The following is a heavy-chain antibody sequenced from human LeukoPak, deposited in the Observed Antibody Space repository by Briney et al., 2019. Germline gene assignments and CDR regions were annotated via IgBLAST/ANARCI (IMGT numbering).Heavy chain of an antibody. CDR3: ARDSSGPDY. Sequence: SETLSLTCSVSDGSINSYYWNWIRRPPGKGLEWIGYIYYNGNTNYSPSLKSRVTMSVDTSKNLFSLKLSSVTAADTAVYYCARDSSGPDYWGQGTLATVSS. V-gene: IGHV4-59*08. D-gene: IGHD6-19*01. J-gene: IGHJ4*02. CDR2: IYYNGNT. CDR1: DGSINSYY.